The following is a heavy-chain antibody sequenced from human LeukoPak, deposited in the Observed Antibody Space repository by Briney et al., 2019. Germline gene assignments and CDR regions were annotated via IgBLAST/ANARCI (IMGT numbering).Heavy chain of an antibody. J-gene: IGHJ4*02. Sequence: GASVKVSCKASGGTFSSYAISWVRQAPGQGLEWMGGIIPIFGTANYAQKFQGRVTITADESTSTAYMELSSLRSEDTAVYYCARSRMVRGVITGSFDYWGQGTLVTVSS. CDR1: GGTFSSYA. CDR3: ARSRMVRGVITGSFDY. V-gene: IGHV1-69*13. D-gene: IGHD3-10*01. CDR2: IIPIFGTA.